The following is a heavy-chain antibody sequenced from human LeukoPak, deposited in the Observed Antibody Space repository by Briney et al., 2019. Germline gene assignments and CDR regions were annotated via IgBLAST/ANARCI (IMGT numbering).Heavy chain of an antibody. Sequence: GGSLRLSCAASGFTFSSYWMHWVRQAPGKGLVWVSRIETDGSSTNYADSVKGRFTIPRDNAKNTLYLQMNSLRAEDTAVYYCARDPSAVTGYFDYWGQGTLVTVSS. CDR1: GFTFSSYW. J-gene: IGHJ4*02. CDR2: IETDGSST. V-gene: IGHV3-74*01. D-gene: IGHD6-19*01. CDR3: ARDPSAVTGYFDY.